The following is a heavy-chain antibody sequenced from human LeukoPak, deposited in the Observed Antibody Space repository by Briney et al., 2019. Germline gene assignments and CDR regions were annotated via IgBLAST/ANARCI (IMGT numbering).Heavy chain of an antibody. CDR2: INHSGST. CDR1: GGSFSGYY. D-gene: IGHD3-3*01. Sequence: PSETLSLTCAVYGGSFSGYYWSWIRQPPGKGLEWIGEINHSGSTNYNPSLKSRVTISVDTSKNQFSLKLSSVTAADTAVYYCARQRYDFWSGPSLDYWGQGTLVTVSS. CDR3: ARQRYDFWSGPSLDY. V-gene: IGHV4-34*01. J-gene: IGHJ4*02.